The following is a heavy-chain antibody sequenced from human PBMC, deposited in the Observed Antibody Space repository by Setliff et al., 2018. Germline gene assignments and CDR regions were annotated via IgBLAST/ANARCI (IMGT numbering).Heavy chain of an antibody. CDR1: GFTFSSFW. D-gene: IGHD3-10*01. J-gene: IGHJ4*02. CDR3: AKVKKPLIRGSGFDY. Sequence: GGSLRLSCAASGFTFSSFWMAWVRQSPGRGLEWVANINQDGSGKFYVDSVKGRFTISRDNAKNSLSLQMNGLRAEDTGVYYCAKVKKPLIRGSGFDYWGRGTLVTVSS. V-gene: IGHV3-7*01. CDR2: INQDGSGK.